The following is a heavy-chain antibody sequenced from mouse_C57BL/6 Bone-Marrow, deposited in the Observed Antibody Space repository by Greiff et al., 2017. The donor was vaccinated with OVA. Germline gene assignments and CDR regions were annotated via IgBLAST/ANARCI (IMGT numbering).Heavy chain of an antibody. CDR2: ISYDGSN. CDR1: GYSIPSGYY. J-gene: IGHJ4*01. D-gene: IGHD2-5*01. Sequence: ESGPGLVKPSQSLSLTCSVTGYSIPSGYYWNWIRQFPGNKLEWMGYISYDGSNNYNPSLKNRISITRDTSKNQFFLKLNSVTTEDTATYYCARNAYYSNYDYYAMDYWGQGTSVTVSS. CDR3: ARNAYYSNYDYYAMDY. V-gene: IGHV3-6*01.